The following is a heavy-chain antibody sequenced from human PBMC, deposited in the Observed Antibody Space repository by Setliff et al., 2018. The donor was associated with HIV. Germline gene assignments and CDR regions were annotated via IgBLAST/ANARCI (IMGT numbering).Heavy chain of an antibody. CDR1: GGSISSHY. J-gene: IGHJ4*02. CDR2: IFYSGST. Sequence: SETLSLTCTVSGGSISSHYWSWIRQPPGEELEWIGYIFYSGSTKYNPSLQSRVTISIDTSKNQFSMRLSSVTAEDTAMYYCARTLGAYSSSSDPFDYWGQGALVTVSS. CDR3: ARTLGAYSSSSDPFDY. V-gene: IGHV4-59*11. D-gene: IGHD6-6*01.